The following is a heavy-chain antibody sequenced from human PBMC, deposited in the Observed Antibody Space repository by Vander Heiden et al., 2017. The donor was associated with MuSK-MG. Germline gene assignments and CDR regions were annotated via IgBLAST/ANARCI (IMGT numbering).Heavy chain of an antibody. V-gene: IGHV3-23*01. CDR1: GFTFSSSS. CDR3: AKGGRSDAFDI. CDR2: ISGSGSII. Sequence: EVQLLESGGGVVQPGGSLRLSCAASGFTFSSSSMSWVRQAPGKGLEWVSVISGSGSIIYYADSEKGRFTISRDNSKNTLYLQMNSLRVEDTAVYYCAKGGRSDAFDIWGQGTMVTVSS. J-gene: IGHJ3*02.